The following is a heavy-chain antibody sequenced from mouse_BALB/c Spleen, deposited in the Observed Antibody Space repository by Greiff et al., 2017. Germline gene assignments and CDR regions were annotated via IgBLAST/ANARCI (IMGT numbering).Heavy chain of an antibody. D-gene: IGHD2-4*01. CDR1: GFTFSDYY. CDR3: ARDGDYDGFAY. Sequence: EVQGVESGGGLVKPGGSLKLSCAASGFTFSDYYMYWVRQTPEKRLEWVATISDGGSYTYYPDSVKGRFTISRDNAKNNLYLQMSSLKSEDTAMYYCARDGDYDGFAYWGQGTLVTVSA. J-gene: IGHJ3*01. CDR2: ISDGGSYT. V-gene: IGHV5-4*02.